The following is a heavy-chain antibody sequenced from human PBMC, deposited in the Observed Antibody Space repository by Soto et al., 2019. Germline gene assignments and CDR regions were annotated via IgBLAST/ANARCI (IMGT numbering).Heavy chain of an antibody. CDR3: ARLSTYYDFWSGYYVGSNWFDP. CDR1: GGSISSSSYY. J-gene: IGHJ5*02. CDR2: IYYSGST. V-gene: IGHV4-39*01. Sequence: SETLSLTCTVSGGSISSSSYYWGWILQPPGKGLEWIGSIYYSGSTYYNPSLKSRVTISVDTSKNQFSLKLSSVTAADTAVYYCARLSTYYDFWSGYYVGSNWFDPWGQGTLVTVSS. D-gene: IGHD3-3*01.